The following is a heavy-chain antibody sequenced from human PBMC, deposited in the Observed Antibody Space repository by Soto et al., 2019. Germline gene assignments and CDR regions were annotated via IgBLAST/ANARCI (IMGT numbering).Heavy chain of an antibody. J-gene: IGHJ4*02. CDR3: ASTPKAVSGHFNY. CDR2: IYYTGNT. CDR1: GDSISSSSLS. Sequence: SETLSLTCTVSGDSISSSSLSWGWIRQPPGKGLEWIGTIYYTGNTDFNPSLKSRVSISVDKSKNQFSLRLSSVTAADTAVYSCASTPKAVSGHFNYWGPGALVTVYS. D-gene: IGHD3-3*01. V-gene: IGHV4-39*01.